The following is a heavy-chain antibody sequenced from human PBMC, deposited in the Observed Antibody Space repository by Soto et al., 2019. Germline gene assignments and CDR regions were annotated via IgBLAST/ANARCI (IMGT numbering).Heavy chain of an antibody. J-gene: IGHJ6*02. V-gene: IGHV5-10-1*01. CDR2: IDPTDSYT. CDR3: ARLPSMDV. CDR1: GYRFTSYW. Sequence: SQHTSCQGSGYRFTSYWITWVRQMPGKGLEWMGRIDPTDSYTNYSPSFQGHVTISADKSISTAYLQWSSLKASDTAMYYCARLPSMDVWGQGTTVTVSS.